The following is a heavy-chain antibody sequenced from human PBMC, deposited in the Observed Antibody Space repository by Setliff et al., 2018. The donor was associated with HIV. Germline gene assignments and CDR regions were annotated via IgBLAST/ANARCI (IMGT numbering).Heavy chain of an antibody. CDR3: ARLWDTELGDY. CDR1: GGSISSGGYY. CDR2: IYYSGNT. D-gene: IGHD5-18*01. J-gene: IGHJ4*02. Sequence: PSETLSLTCTVSGGSISSGGYYWNWIRQRPGRGLEWIGHIYYSGNTYYNPSLKSRVTISLDTSKDQFSLKLSSVTAADTAVYYCARLWDTELGDYWGQGTLVTVSS. V-gene: IGHV4-31*03.